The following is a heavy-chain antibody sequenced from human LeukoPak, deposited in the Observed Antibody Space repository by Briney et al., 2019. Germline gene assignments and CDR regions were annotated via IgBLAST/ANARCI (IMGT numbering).Heavy chain of an antibody. J-gene: IGHJ4*02. Sequence: ASVKVSCKASGGTFSSYAISWVRQAPGQGLEWMGGIIPIFGTANYAQKFQGRVTITADESTSTAYMELSSLRSEDTAVYCCARDHTYYYDSSGYYYPYWGQGTLVTVSS. CDR2: IIPIFGTA. CDR3: ARDHTYYYDSSGYYYPY. V-gene: IGHV1-69*13. CDR1: GGTFSSYA. D-gene: IGHD3-22*01.